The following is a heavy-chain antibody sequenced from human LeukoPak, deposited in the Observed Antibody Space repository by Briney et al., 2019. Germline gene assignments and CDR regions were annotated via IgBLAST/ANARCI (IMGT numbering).Heavy chain of an antibody. CDR2: IYTSGST. Sequence: SETLSLTCTVPGGSISSYYWSWIRQPAGKGLEWIGRIYTSGSTNYNPSLKSRVTMSVDTSKNQFSLKLSSVTAADTAFYFQARAGIRYFDWSQPFDYWGQGTLVTVSS. CDR1: GGSISSYY. D-gene: IGHD3-9*01. J-gene: IGHJ4*02. V-gene: IGHV4-4*07. CDR3: ARAGIRYFDWSQPFDY.